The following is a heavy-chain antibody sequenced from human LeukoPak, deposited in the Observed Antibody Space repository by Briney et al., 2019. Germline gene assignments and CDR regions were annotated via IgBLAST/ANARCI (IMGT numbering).Heavy chain of an antibody. CDR2: INAGNGNT. Sequence: ASVKVSCKASGYTFTSYAMHWVRQAPGQRLEWMGWINAGNGNTEYSQKFQGRVTITRDTSASTAYMELSSLRSEDTAVYYYATHRGWYADAFDIWGQGTMVTVSS. V-gene: IGHV1-3*01. CDR1: GYTFTSYA. CDR3: ATHRGWYADAFDI. D-gene: IGHD6-19*01. J-gene: IGHJ3*02.